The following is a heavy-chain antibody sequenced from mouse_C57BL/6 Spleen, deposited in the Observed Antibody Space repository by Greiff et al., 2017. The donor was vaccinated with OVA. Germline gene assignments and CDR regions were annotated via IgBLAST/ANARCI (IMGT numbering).Heavy chain of an antibody. Sequence: EVHLVESGGGLVKPGGSLKLSCAASGFTFSSYTMSWVRQTPEKRLEWVATISGGGGNTYYPDSVKGRFTISRDNAKNTLYLQMSSLRSEDTALYYCARQGLIRSQGFDYWGQGTTLTVSS. V-gene: IGHV5-9*01. CDR1: GFTFSSYT. CDR3: ARQGLIRSQGFDY. J-gene: IGHJ2*01. CDR2: ISGGGGNT. D-gene: IGHD1-1*01.